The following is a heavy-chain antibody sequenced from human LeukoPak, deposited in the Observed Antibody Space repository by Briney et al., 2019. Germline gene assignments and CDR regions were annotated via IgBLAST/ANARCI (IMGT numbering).Heavy chain of an antibody. Sequence: SETLSLTCAVSGGSISSGRYYWSWIRQPPGKGLEWIGYIYYSGSTNYNPSLKSRVTISVDPSKNQFSLKLSSVTAADTAVYYCARHLIAVAGTGRVNWFDPWGQGTLVTVSS. CDR1: GGSISSGRYY. J-gene: IGHJ5*02. D-gene: IGHD6-19*01. CDR2: IYYSGST. CDR3: ARHLIAVAGTGRVNWFDP. V-gene: IGHV4-61*01.